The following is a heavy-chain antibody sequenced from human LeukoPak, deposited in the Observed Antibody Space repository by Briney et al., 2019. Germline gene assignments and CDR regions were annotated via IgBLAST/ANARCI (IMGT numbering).Heavy chain of an antibody. Sequence: GGSLRLSCAASGFTFSSYWMHWVRQAPGKGLEWVAVITYDGSKKYYADSVKGRFTISRDNSKSTLYLQMDSLRAEDTAVYYCARGLDYDILTFWGQGTLVTVSS. J-gene: IGHJ4*02. CDR2: ITYDGSKK. D-gene: IGHD3-9*01. CDR1: GFTFSSYW. V-gene: IGHV3-30-3*01. CDR3: ARGLDYDILTF.